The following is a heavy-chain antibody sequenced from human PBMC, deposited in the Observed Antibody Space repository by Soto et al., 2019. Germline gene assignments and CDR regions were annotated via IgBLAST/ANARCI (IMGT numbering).Heavy chain of an antibody. CDR1: AFSFSNYW. Sequence: GGSLRLSCEISAFSFSNYWMTWVRQAPGKGLEWVANIKEDGSEIYYLDSVKGRFTISRDNAKNSLYLQMNSLRVEDTAVYYCSRGWAFLNYWGQGILVTVSS. J-gene: IGHJ4*02. CDR3: SRGWAFLNY. V-gene: IGHV3-7*01. CDR2: IKEDGSEI. D-gene: IGHD3-3*02.